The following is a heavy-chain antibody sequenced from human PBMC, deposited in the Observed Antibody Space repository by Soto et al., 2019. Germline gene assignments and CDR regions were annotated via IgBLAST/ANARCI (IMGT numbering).Heavy chain of an antibody. Sequence: SETLSLTCTVSGGSISSGGYYWSWIRQHPGKGLEWIGYIFYSGSTYYNPSLKSRVTISVDTSNNQFSLKLGSVTAADTAVYYCARVDYYDSGGYYYYFDNWGQGTLVTVSS. J-gene: IGHJ4*02. CDR3: ARVDYYDSGGYYYYFDN. CDR2: IFYSGST. CDR1: GGSISSGGYY. V-gene: IGHV4-31*03. D-gene: IGHD3-22*01.